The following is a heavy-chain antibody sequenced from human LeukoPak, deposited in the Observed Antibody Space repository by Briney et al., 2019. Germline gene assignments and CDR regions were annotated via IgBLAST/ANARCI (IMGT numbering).Heavy chain of an antibody. CDR1: GGSISSTTYY. Sequence: PSETLSLTCTVSGGSISSTTYYWGWIRPPPGKGLEWIGSIYYSGSTYYNPSLKSRVTISLDTSRSQFSLKLTSVTAADTAVYYCARQGLGFTVAVAGRQLVQFDYWGQGTLVTVSS. D-gene: IGHD6-19*01. J-gene: IGHJ4*02. CDR2: IYYSGST. V-gene: IGHV4-39*01. CDR3: ARQGLGFTVAVAGRQLVQFDY.